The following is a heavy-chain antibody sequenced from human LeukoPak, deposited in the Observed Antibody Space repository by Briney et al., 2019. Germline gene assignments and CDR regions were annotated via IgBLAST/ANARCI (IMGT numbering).Heavy chain of an antibody. CDR1: GFTFDDYA. Sequence: PGGSLRLSCAASGFTFDDYAMHWVRQAPGKGLEWVSGISWNSGSIGYADSVKGRFTISRDNAKNSLYLQMNSLRAEDMALYYCAKAGSSWENYFDYWGQGTLVTVSS. V-gene: IGHV3-9*03. CDR2: ISWNSGSI. D-gene: IGHD6-13*01. J-gene: IGHJ4*02. CDR3: AKAGSSWENYFDY.